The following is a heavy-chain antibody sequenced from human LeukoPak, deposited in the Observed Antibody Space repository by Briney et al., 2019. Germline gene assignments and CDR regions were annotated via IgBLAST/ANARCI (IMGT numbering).Heavy chain of an antibody. CDR3: ATLRFWSGYYSDY. CDR2: INHSGST. J-gene: IGHJ4*02. CDR1: GGSFSGYY. V-gene: IGHV4-34*01. Sequence: SETLSLTCAVYGGSFSGYYWSWIRQPPGKGLEWIGEINHSGSTNYNPSLKSRVTISVDTSKNQFSLKLSSVTAADTAVYYCATLRFWSGYYSDYWGQGTLVTVSS. D-gene: IGHD3-3*01.